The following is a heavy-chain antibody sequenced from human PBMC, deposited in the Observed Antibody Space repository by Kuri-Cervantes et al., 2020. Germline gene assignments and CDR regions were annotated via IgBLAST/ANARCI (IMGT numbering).Heavy chain of an antibody. D-gene: IGHD2-2*01. CDR1: GGSISSYY. CDR3: ARDRMAHVVPAAISYYYYYGMDV. V-gene: IGHV4-39*02. J-gene: IGHJ6*02. Sequence: SETLSLTCTVSGGSISSYYWGWIRQPPGKGLEWIGSIYYSGSTYHNPSLKSRVTISVDTSKNQFSLKLSSVTAADTAVYYCARDRMAHVVPAAISYYYYYGMDVWGQGTTVTVSS. CDR2: IYYSGST.